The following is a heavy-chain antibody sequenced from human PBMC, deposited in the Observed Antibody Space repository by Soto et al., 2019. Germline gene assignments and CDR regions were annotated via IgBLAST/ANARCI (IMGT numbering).Heavy chain of an antibody. CDR3: AKVRDRGYSYGQFDY. J-gene: IGHJ4*02. V-gene: IGHV3-23*01. CDR1: GFTFSSYA. D-gene: IGHD5-18*01. Sequence: GGSLRLSCAASGFTFSSYAMSWVRQAPGKGLEWVSAISGSGGSTYYADSVKGRFTISRDNSKNTLYLQMNSRRAEDTAVYYCAKVRDRGYSYGQFDYWGQGTLVTVSS. CDR2: ISGSGGST.